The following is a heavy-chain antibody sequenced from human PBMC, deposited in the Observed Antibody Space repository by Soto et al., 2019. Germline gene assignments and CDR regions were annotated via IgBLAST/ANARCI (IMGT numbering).Heavy chain of an antibody. D-gene: IGHD2-2*01. J-gene: IGHJ3*02. V-gene: IGHV1-18*01. Sequence: ASVKVSCKASGYTFTSYGISWVRQAPGQGLEWMGWISAYNGNTNYAQKLQGRVTMTTDTSTSTAYMELRSLRSDDTAVYYRASLVRYCSSTSCSYDAFDIWG. CDR1: GYTFTSYG. CDR2: ISAYNGNT. CDR3: ASLVRYCSSTSCSYDAFDI.